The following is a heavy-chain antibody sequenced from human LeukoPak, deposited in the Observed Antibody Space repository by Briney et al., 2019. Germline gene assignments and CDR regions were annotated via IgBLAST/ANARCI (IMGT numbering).Heavy chain of an antibody. CDR2: IWYDGTNK. CDR3: AKEPSSGYIFDY. J-gene: IGHJ4*02. V-gene: IGHV3-30*02. D-gene: IGHD6-13*01. Sequence: PGGPLRLSCAASGFTFSSYGMHWVRQAPGKGLEWVAFIWYDGTNKYYADSVKGRFTISRDNSKNTLYLQMNSLRAEDTAVYYCAKEPSSGYIFDYWGQGTLVTVSS. CDR1: GFTFSSYG.